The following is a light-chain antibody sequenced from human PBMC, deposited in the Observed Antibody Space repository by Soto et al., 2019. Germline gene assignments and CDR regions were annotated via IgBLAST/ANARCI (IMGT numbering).Light chain of an antibody. CDR3: LLYMNYGVSV. J-gene: IGLJ1*01. CDR2: STN. Sequence: QTVVTQEPSFSVSPGGTVTLTCGLSSGSVSTSYYPSWYQQTPGQAPRTLIYSTNTRSPGVPDRFSGSILGNKAALTITGAQAEDESDYYCLLYMNYGVSVLGNGTKLTVL. V-gene: IGLV8-61*01. CDR1: SGSVSTSYY.